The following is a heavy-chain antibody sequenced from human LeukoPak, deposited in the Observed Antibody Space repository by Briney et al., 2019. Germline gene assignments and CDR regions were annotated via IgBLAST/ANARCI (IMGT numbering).Heavy chain of an antibody. CDR1: GFTFGSYA. CDR2: ISGSGGST. CDR3: AKNSSGWYPGDYFDY. J-gene: IGHJ4*02. Sequence: PGGSLRLSCAASGFTFGSYAMSWVRQAPGKGLEWVSAISGSGGSTYYADSVKGRFTISRDNSKNTLYLQMNSLRAEDTAVYYCAKNSSGWYPGDYFDYWGQGTLVTVSS. V-gene: IGHV3-23*01. D-gene: IGHD6-19*01.